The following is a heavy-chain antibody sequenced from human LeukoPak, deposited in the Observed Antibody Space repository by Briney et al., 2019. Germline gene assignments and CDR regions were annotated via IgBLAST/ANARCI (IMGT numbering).Heavy chain of an antibody. CDR3: AKGSGSSSLVWFDP. V-gene: IGHV3-21*01. CDR2: ISSSSSYI. Sequence: GGSLRLSCAASGFTFSSYSMNWVRQAPGKGLEWVSSISSSSSYIYYADSVKGRFTISRDNAKNSLYLQMNSLRAEDTAVYYCAKGSGSSSLVWFDPWGQGTLVTVSS. D-gene: IGHD6-6*01. J-gene: IGHJ5*02. CDR1: GFTFSSYS.